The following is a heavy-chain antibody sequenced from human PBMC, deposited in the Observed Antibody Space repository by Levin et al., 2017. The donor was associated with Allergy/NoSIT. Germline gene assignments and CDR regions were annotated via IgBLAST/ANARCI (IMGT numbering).Heavy chain of an antibody. D-gene: IGHD4-17*01. Sequence: ASVKVSCKASGYTFTGYYMHWVRQAPGQGLEWMGWINPNSGGTNYAQKFQGWVTMTRDTSISTAYMELSRLRSDDTAVYYCARDLLRTVTTSGPIYGMDVWGQGTTVTVSS. CDR3: ARDLLRTVTTSGPIYGMDV. J-gene: IGHJ6*02. CDR1: GYTFTGYY. V-gene: IGHV1-2*04. CDR2: INPNSGGT.